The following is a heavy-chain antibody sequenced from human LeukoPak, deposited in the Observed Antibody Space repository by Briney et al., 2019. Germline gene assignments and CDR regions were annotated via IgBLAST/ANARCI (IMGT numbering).Heavy chain of an antibody. CDR1: GFTFSSYA. Sequence: PGGSLRLSCAASGFTFSSYAMSWVRQAPGKGLEWVSAISGSGGSTYYADSVKGRFTISRDNSKNTLYLQMNSLRAEDTAVYYCAKDDGNYYGSGRPVLAFDYWGQGTLVTVSS. J-gene: IGHJ4*02. D-gene: IGHD3-10*01. CDR3: AKDDGNYYGSGRPVLAFDY. CDR2: ISGSGGST. V-gene: IGHV3-23*01.